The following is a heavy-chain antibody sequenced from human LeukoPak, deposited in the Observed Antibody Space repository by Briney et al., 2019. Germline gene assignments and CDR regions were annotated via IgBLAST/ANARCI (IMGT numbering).Heavy chain of an antibody. CDR3: AREYGSGSYTGIDY. J-gene: IGHJ4*02. Sequence: GASVKVSCKASGYTFTNYYMHWVRQAPGQGLEWMGWISAYNSAYNGNTHYAQKLQGRVTMTTDTSTNTGYMELRSLRSDDTAVYYCAREYGSGSYTGIDYWGQGTLVTVSS. CDR1: GYTFTNYY. V-gene: IGHV1-18*04. CDR2: ISAYNSAYNGNT. D-gene: IGHD3-10*01.